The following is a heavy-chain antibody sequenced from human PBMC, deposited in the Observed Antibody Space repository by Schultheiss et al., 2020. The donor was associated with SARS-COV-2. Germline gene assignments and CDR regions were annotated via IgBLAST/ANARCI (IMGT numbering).Heavy chain of an antibody. CDR3: ARDRSRSRTGRFDP. Sequence: SETLSLTCTVSGGSINSGGYYWSWIRQHPGKGLEWIGYIYYNGDTSYNPSLKSRLTISVDTSKNQFSLKLSSVTAADSAVYYCARDRSRSRTGRFDPWGQGTLVTVSS. CDR1: GGSINSGGYY. D-gene: IGHD1-14*01. J-gene: IGHJ5*02. V-gene: IGHV4-31*03. CDR2: IYYNGDT.